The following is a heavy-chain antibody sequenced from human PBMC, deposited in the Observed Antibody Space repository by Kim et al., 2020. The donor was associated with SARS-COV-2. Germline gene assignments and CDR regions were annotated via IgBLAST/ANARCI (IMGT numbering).Heavy chain of an antibody. D-gene: IGHD2-15*01. CDR1: GFPFSSYA. CDR3: ALVGGGKYCSDGQCFPLDH. CDR2: ISNRESGDYP. V-gene: IGHV3-23*01. J-gene: IGHJ4*02. Sequence: GGSLRLSCAASGFPFSSYAMSWVRQAPGKGLEWVSTISNRESGDYPHYTNSVKGRFTVSRDNSKSMLYLQMNALRAEDTALYYCALVGGGKYCSDGQCFPLDHWGQGTQVTVSP.